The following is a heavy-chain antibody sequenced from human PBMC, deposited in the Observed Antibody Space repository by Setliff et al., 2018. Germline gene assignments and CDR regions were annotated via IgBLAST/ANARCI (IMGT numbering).Heavy chain of an antibody. J-gene: IGHJ4*02. CDR3: ARGGYSYGLGGFPLDY. V-gene: IGHV4-61*02. CDR2: IYTSGST. CDR1: GGSISRGSYD. Sequence: SETLSLTCTVSGGSISRGSYDWSWIRQPAGKGLEWIGRIYTSGSTNYNPSFKSRVTISVDTSKNQFSLKLSSVTAADTAVYYCARGGYSYGLGGFPLDYWGQGTLVTVSS. D-gene: IGHD5-18*01.